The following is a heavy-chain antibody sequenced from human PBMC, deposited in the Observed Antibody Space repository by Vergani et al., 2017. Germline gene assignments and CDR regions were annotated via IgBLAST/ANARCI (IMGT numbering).Heavy chain of an antibody. D-gene: IGHD4-17*01. CDR3: ARPSAPGDYDALDI. CDR1: GFTFSACP. Sequence: EVQLLQSGGGVIQPGGSVRLSCAASGFTFSACPMTWVRQAPGKGLEWVSAISGSGGSTYYADSVKGRFTISRDNSKNTLYLQMNSLRAEDTAVYHCARPSAPGDYDALDIWGQGTMVTVSS. V-gene: IGHV3-23*01. J-gene: IGHJ3*02. CDR2: ISGSGGST.